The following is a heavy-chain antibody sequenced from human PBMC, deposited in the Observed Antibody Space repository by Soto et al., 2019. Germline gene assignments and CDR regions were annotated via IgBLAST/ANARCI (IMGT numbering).Heavy chain of an antibody. CDR1: GFPCSRYD. D-gene: IGHD3-10*01. CDR2: IGTAGDT. V-gene: IGHV3-13*01. J-gene: IGHJ4*02. Sequence: PGRPLRLCCAASGFPCSRYDMHLVRQATGKGLEWVSAIGTAGDTYYPGPVKGRFTISRENAKNSLYLQMNSLRAGDTAVYYCARRAFYGSGNTPFDYWGQGTLVTVSS. CDR3: ARRAFYGSGNTPFDY.